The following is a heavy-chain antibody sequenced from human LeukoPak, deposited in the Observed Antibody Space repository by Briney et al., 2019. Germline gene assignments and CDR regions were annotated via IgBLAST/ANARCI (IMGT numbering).Heavy chain of an antibody. CDR2: ISYSGDT. CDR3: ARTNRNYYGSGSRTDRDYYGMDV. Sequence: SETLSLTCTVSGGPISTSRSYGAWIRQPPGKGLEWIGSISYSGDTYYNPSHESRVTISVDTSRNQFSLKLSSVTAADTAVYYCARTNRNYYGSGSRTDRDYYGMDVWGQGTTVTVSS. D-gene: IGHD3-10*01. CDR1: GGPISTSRSY. V-gene: IGHV4-39*07. J-gene: IGHJ6*02.